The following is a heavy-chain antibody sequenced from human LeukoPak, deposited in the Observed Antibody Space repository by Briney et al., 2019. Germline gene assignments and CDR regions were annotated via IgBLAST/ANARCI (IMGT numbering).Heavy chain of an antibody. V-gene: IGHV1-69-2*01. CDR2: VDPEDGET. D-gene: IGHD2-2*01. CDR3: ATTPLYCSSTSCPGGY. J-gene: IGHJ4*02. Sequence: AAVTVCCTVSGYTFTVYYMHWVQQAPGKGIAWMGLVDPEDGETIYAEKFQGRVTITASTSTDTAYMELSSLRSEDTAVHYCATTPLYCSSTSCPGGYWGQGTLVTVSS. CDR1: GYTFTVYY.